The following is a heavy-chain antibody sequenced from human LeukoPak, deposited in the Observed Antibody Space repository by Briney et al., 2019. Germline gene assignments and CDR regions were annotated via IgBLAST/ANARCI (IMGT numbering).Heavy chain of an antibody. J-gene: IGHJ3*02. D-gene: IGHD3-22*01. CDR2: ISSSGSTI. CDR3: VEQGYYYDSSGYRNHDAFDI. V-gene: IGHV3-48*03. Sequence: GGTLRLSCAASGFTFSSYEMNWVRQAPGKGLEWVSYISSSGSTIYYADSVKGRFTISRDNAKNSLYLQMNSLRAEDTALYYCVEQGYYYDSSGYRNHDAFDIWGQGTMVTVSS. CDR1: GFTFSSYE.